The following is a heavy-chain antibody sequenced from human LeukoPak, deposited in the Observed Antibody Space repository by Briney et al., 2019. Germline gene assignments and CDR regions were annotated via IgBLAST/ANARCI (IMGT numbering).Heavy chain of an antibody. CDR2: ISGSGSST. J-gene: IGHJ6*03. CDR1: GFTFSSYG. CDR3: APLPSMSIYYNMDV. Sequence: GGSLRLSCAASGFTFSSYGMHWVRQAPGEGLEWVSGISGSGSSTYYAESVKGRSTISRDNSKNTLFLQMDSLRAEDTAVYYCAPLPSMSIYYNMDVWDRGTTVTVSS. V-gene: IGHV3-23*01. D-gene: IGHD2-8*01.